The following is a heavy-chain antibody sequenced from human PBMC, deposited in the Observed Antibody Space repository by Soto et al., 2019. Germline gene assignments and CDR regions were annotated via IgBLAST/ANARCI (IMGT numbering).Heavy chain of an antibody. CDR1: GGSFSGYY. CDR3: AREKAAGTVEAFDI. J-gene: IGHJ3*02. V-gene: IGHV4-34*01. Sequence: RSLPCAVYGGSFSGYYWSWIRQPPGKGLEWIGEINHSGSTNYNPSLKSRVTISVDTSKNQFSLKLSSVTAADTAVYYCAREKAAGTVEAFDIWGQGTMVTVSS. D-gene: IGHD6-13*01. CDR2: INHSGST.